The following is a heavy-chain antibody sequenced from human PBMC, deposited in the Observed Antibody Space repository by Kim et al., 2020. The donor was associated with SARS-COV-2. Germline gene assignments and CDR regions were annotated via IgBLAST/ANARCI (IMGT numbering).Heavy chain of an antibody. J-gene: IGHJ4*02. D-gene: IGHD3-22*01. Sequence: ADSVKGRFTISRDNSKNTLYLQMNSLRAEDTAVYYCAKVRGYYEPGVSGYWGQGTLVTVSS. CDR3: AKVRGYYEPGVSGY. V-gene: IGHV3-23*01.